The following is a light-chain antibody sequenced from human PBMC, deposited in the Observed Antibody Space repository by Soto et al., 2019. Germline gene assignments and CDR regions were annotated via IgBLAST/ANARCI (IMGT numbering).Light chain of an antibody. J-gene: IGLJ2*01. Sequence: QSALTQPRSVSGSPGQSVTISCTGTTSDIGGYNYVSWYQHHPHKAPKLMIYDVSQRPSGVPDRFSGFKSGNTASLTISGLQAEDEADYYCCSYADRDTLLFGGGTKLTVL. V-gene: IGLV2-11*01. CDR3: CSYADRDTLL. CDR1: TSDIGGYNY. CDR2: DVS.